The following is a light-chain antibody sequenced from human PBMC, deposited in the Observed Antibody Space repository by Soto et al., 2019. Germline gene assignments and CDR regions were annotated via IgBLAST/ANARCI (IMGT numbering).Light chain of an antibody. J-gene: IGLJ2*01. CDR3: SSYTTSSALVV. CDR2: EVT. V-gene: IGLV2-14*01. Sequence: QSVLTQPASVSGSPGQSITISCSGTTNDVGAYDFVSWYQQHPGKAPKLIIFEVTNRPSGVSNRFSGSKSGNMASLTISGLQAEDEGAYYCSSYTTSSALVVFGGGTKLTVL. CDR1: TNDVGAYDF.